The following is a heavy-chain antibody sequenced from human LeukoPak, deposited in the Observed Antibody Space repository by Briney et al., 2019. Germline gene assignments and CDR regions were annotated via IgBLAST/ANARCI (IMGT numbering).Heavy chain of an antibody. CDR1: DFAFSNYA. V-gene: IGHV3-9*01. J-gene: IGHJ4*02. CDR2: ISWNSGSI. D-gene: IGHD4-17*01. Sequence: GGSLRLSCETSDFAFSNYAMSWVRQAPGKGLEWVSGISWNSGSIGYADSVKGRFTISRDNAKNSLYLQMNSLRAEDTALYYCAKDSGGLTTVTTPFDYWGQGTLVTVSS. CDR3: AKDSGGLTTVTTPFDY.